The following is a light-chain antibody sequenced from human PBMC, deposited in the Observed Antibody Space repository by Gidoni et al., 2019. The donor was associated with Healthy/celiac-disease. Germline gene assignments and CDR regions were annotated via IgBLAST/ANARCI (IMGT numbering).Light chain of an antibody. J-gene: IGLJ2*01. CDR2: KDS. CDR3: QSADSSGTYVV. Sequence: YELTQPPSVSVSPGQTARITCSGDALPKQYAYWYQQKPGQAPVLVIYKDSERPSGIPERFSGSSSGTTVTLTISGVQAEDEADYYCQSADSSGTYVVFGGGTKLTVL. V-gene: IGLV3-25*03. CDR1: ALPKQY.